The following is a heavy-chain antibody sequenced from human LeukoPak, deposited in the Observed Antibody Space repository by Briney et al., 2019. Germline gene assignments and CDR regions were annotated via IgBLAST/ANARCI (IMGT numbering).Heavy chain of an antibody. V-gene: IGHV3-23*01. CDR2: ISGSGGST. CDR1: GFTFSSYA. D-gene: IGHD1-26*01. CDR3: AKDWWGLPDAFDI. Sequence: GGSLRLSCPASGFTFSSYAMSWVRQPPGRGQEWVSAISGSGGSTYYADSVKGRFTISRDNSKNTLYLQMNSLRAEDTAVYYCAKDWWGLPDAFDIWGQGTMVTVSS. J-gene: IGHJ3*02.